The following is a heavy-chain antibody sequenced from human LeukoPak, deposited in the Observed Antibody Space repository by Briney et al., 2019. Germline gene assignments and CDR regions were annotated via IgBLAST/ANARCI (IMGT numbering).Heavy chain of an antibody. V-gene: IGHV1-2*02. J-gene: IGHJ6*02. Sequence: GASVKVSCKASGYTFTGYYMHWVRQAPGQGLEWMGWINPNSGGTNYAQKFQGRVTMTRDTSISTAYMELSRLRSDDTAVYYCARGYPYSSSWYDYYYYGMDVWGQGTTVTVSS. CDR1: GYTFTGYY. D-gene: IGHD6-13*01. CDR3: ARGYPYSSSWYDYYYYGMDV. CDR2: INPNSGGT.